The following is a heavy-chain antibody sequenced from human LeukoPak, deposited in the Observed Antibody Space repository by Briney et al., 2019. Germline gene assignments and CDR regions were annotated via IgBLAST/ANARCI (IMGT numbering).Heavy chain of an antibody. Sequence: GGSLRLSCAASGFTFNSYAMHWVRQGPGKGLEWVAVMAHDGSNIYYAGSVQGRFTISRDDSKDTLYLQMNSLRLEDTAVYYCASEGEIGYGYLYWGQGTLVTVSS. J-gene: IGHJ4*02. CDR2: MAHDGSNI. D-gene: IGHD5-18*01. CDR3: ASEGEIGYGYLY. V-gene: IGHV3-30-3*01. CDR1: GFTFNSYA.